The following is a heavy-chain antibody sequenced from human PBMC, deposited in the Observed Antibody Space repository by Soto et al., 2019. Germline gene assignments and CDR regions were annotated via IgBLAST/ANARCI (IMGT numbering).Heavy chain of an antibody. CDR1: GYTFTSYG. V-gene: IGHV1-18*01. D-gene: IGHD2-2*01. CDR3: ARFSVVVPAAMEGVYYYYYGMDV. Sequence: QVQLVQSGAEVKKPGASVKVSCKASGYTFTSYGISWVRQAPGQGLEWMGWISAYNGNTNYAQKLQGRVTMTTDTSTSTAYMELRSLRSDDTAVYYCARFSVVVPAAMEGVYYYYYGMDVWGQGTTVTVSS. J-gene: IGHJ6*02. CDR2: ISAYNGNT.